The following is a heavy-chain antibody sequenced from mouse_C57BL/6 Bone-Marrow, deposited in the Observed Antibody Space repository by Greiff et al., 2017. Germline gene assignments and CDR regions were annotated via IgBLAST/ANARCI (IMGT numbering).Heavy chain of an antibody. CDR2: IRNKANGYTT. CDR1: GFTFTDYY. Sequence: EVQRVESGGGLVQPGGSLSLSCAASGFTFTDYYMSWVRQPPGKALEWLGFIRNKANGYTTEYSASVKGRFTISRDNSQSILYLQMNALRAEDSATYYCARSHYDYDAIDYWGQGTTLTVSS. D-gene: IGHD2-4*01. CDR3: ARSHYDYDAIDY. V-gene: IGHV7-3*01. J-gene: IGHJ2*01.